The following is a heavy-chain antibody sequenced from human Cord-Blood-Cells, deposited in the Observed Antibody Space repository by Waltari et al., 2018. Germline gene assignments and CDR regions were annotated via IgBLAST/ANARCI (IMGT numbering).Heavy chain of an antibody. CDR3: ARDRVYYDILTGYYDAFDI. CDR2: IYHSGST. Sequence: QVQLQESGPGLVKLSGTLSLSCAVSGGSISSSNWWSRVRQPPGTGLEWIGEIYHSGSTNYNPSLKSQVTISVDKSKNQFSLKLSSVTAADTAVYYCARDRVYYDILTGYYDAFDIWGQGTMVTVSS. J-gene: IGHJ3*02. V-gene: IGHV4-4*02. CDR1: GGSISSSNW. D-gene: IGHD3-9*01.